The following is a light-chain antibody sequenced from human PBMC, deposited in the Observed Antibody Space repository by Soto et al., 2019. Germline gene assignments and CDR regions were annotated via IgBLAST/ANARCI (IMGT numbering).Light chain of an antibody. CDR1: QSVSVY. CDR3: QQYGSSPIT. J-gene: IGKJ5*01. CDR2: DAS. Sequence: EIVLTQSPATLSLSPGERATLSCRASQSVSVYLAWFQQKPGQPPRLLIYDASKRATGIPPRFSGSGSGTDFTLTISRLEPEDFAVYYCQQYGSSPITFGQGTRLEI. V-gene: IGKV3-20*01.